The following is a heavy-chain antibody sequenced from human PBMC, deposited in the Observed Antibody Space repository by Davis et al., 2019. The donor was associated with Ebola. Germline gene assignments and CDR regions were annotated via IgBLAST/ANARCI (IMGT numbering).Heavy chain of an antibody. D-gene: IGHD4-11*01. CDR1: GYSFTSYW. CDR2: IYPRDSDT. V-gene: IGHV5-51*01. Sequence: KVSCKGSGYSFTSYWIAWVRQMPGKGLEWMGIIYPRDSDTRYSPSFQGHVTISADKSISTAYLQWSSLKVSDTAMYYCARLLDDYSNLSLDYWGQGTLVTVSS. CDR3: ARLLDDYSNLSLDY. J-gene: IGHJ4*02.